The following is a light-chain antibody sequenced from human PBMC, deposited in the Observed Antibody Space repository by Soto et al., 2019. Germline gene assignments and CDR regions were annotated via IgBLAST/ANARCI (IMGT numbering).Light chain of an antibody. J-gene: IGKJ5*01. CDR2: AAS. CDR3: QQANSFPFT. CDR1: QGISSW. Sequence: DIQMTQSPSSVSASVGDRVTITCRASQGISSWVAWYQQKPGKAPKLLIYAASSLQSGVPSRFSGSGSGKDVTLTISRLQPEDFATYYCQQANSFPFTFGPGTRLEI. V-gene: IGKV1-12*02.